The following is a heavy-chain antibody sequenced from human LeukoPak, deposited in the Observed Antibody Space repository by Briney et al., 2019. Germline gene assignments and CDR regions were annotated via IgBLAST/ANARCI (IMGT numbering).Heavy chain of an antibody. CDR2: IYYSGST. CDR1: GGSISSYY. CDR3: ARERSGSYYDY. Sequence: KASETLSLTCTVSGGSISSYYWSWIRQPPGKGLEWIGYIYYSGSTNYNPSLKSRVTISVDTSKNQFSLKLSSVTAADTAVYYCARERSGSYYDYWGQGTLVTVSS. V-gene: IGHV4-59*01. J-gene: IGHJ4*02. D-gene: IGHD1-26*01.